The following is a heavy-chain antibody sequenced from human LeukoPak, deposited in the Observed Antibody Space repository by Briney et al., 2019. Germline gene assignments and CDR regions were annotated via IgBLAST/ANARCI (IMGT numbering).Heavy chain of an antibody. Sequence: GGSLTLSCAASGFTFSDYSMNWVRQAAGKGLEWVSSISRSSTYIYYADSVKGRFTISRDNAKNSLFLQMNSLRAEDTAVYYCARVAGPTDYYYYMDVWGKGTTVTVSS. CDR1: GFTFSDYS. D-gene: IGHD1-26*01. CDR2: ISRSSTYI. V-gene: IGHV3-21*01. CDR3: ARVAGPTDYYYYMDV. J-gene: IGHJ6*03.